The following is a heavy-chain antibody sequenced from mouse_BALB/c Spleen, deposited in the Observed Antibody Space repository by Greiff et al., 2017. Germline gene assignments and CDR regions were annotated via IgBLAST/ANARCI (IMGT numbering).Heavy chain of an antibody. D-gene: IGHD1-2*01. J-gene: IGHJ2*01. CDR1: GFNIKDYY. CDR3: NAGTTAPFDY. V-gene: IGHV14-4*02. Sequence: VQLQQSGAELVRSGASVKLSCTASGFNIKDYYMHWVKQRPEQGLEWIGWIDPENGDTEYAPKFQGKATMTADTSSNTAYLQLSSLTSEDTAVYYCNAGTTAPFDYWGQGTTLTVSS. CDR2: IDPENGDT.